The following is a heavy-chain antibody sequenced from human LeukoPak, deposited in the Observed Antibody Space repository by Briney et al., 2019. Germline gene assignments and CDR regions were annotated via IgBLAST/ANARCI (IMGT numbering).Heavy chain of an antibody. Sequence: PPGGSLRLSCAASGFTFDDYGMSWVRQVPGKELEWVAFINWNGGHTDYADSVKGRFSISRDNAENSLSLQLKRVRVEDTAFYYCARVSGPTFGVPYYYFDFWGQGILVTVSS. CDR1: GFTFDDYG. D-gene: IGHD3-3*01. J-gene: IGHJ4*02. V-gene: IGHV3-20*04. CDR2: INWNGGHT. CDR3: ARVSGPTFGVPYYYFDF.